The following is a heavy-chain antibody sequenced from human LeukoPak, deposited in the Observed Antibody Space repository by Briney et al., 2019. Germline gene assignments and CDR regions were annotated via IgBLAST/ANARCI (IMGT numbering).Heavy chain of an antibody. CDR2: IWYDGSNK. J-gene: IGHJ1*01. CDR3: AREETASSGWPEYFQH. CDR1: GFTFSSYG. V-gene: IGHV3-33*01. Sequence: GGSLRLSCAASGFTFSSYGMHWVRQAPGKGLEWVAVIWYDGSNKYYADSVKGRFTISRDNSKNTLYLQMNSLRAEDTAVYYCAREETASSGWPEYFQHWGQGTLVTVSS. D-gene: IGHD6-19*01.